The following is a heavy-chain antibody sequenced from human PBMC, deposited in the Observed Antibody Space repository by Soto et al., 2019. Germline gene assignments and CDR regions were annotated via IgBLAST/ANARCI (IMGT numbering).Heavy chain of an antibody. V-gene: IGHV5-51*01. CDR2: IYPSNSDT. CDR3: ARSRRGAYSSGWYSPSGYYNYGIDV. Sequence: GESLKISCKVSGYSFNSYWIAWVRQRPGKGLEWMGIIYPSNSDTKYSPSLQGQVSISADTSISTAYLQWTSLKASDTAMYYCARSRRGAYSSGWYSPSGYYNYGIDVWGQGTKVTVSS. CDR1: GYSFNSYW. J-gene: IGHJ6*02. D-gene: IGHD6-19*01.